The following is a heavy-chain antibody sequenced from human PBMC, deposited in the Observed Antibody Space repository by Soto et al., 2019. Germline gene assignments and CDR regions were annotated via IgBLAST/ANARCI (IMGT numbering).Heavy chain of an antibody. CDR1: GFTFSSYA. CDR2: ISGSGGST. D-gene: IGHD3-3*01. J-gene: IGHJ4*02. V-gene: IGHV3-23*01. CDR3: AKDYDFWSGYYPGRFFDH. Sequence: GGSLRLSCAASGFTFSSYAMSWVRQAPGKGLEWVSGISGSGGSTYYADSVKGRFTISRDSSKSTLYLQMNGLRAEDTAVYYCAKDYDFWSGYYPGRFFDHWGQGTLVTVSS.